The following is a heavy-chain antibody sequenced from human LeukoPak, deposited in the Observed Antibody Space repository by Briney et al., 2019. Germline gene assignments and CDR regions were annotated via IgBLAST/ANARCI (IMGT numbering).Heavy chain of an antibody. CDR3: AKDQGYSSSWFDY. V-gene: IGHV3-23*01. D-gene: IGHD6-13*01. CDR2: ISGSGGST. CDR1: GFTFSSYA. Sequence: GGSLRLSCAAPGFTFSSYAMSWVRQAPGKGLEWVSAISGSGGSTYYADSVKGRFTISRDNSKNTLYLQMNSLRAEDTAVYYCAKDQGYSSSWFDYWGQGTLVTVSS. J-gene: IGHJ4*02.